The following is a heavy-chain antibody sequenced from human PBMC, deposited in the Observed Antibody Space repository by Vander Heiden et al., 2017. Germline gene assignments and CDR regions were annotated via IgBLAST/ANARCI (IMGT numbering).Heavy chain of an antibody. V-gene: IGHV3-9*01. J-gene: IGHJ4*02. CDR3: AKGDYDFWSGYHH. D-gene: IGHD3-3*01. CDR2: SSWNSGNI. CDR1: GFTFDDYG. Sequence: EVQLVESGGGLVQPGRSLRLSCAASGFTFDDYGMHWVRQAPGKGLEWVSGSSWNSGNIGYADSVRGRFTISRDNAKNSLYLQMNSLRAEDTALYYCAKGDYDFWSGYHHWGQGTPVTVSS.